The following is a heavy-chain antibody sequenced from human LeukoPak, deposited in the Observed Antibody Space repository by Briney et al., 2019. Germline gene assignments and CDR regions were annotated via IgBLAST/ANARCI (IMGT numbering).Heavy chain of an antibody. CDR1: GFTFSSYA. Sequence: PGRSLRLSCAASGFTFSSYAMSWVRQAPGKGLEWVSAISGSGGSTYYADSVKGRFTISRDNSKNTLYLQMNSLRAEDTAVYYCAKSYSSGWYSGYYFDYWGQGTLVTVSS. CDR2: ISGSGGST. CDR3: AKSYSSGWYSGYYFDY. V-gene: IGHV3-23*01. J-gene: IGHJ4*02. D-gene: IGHD6-19*01.